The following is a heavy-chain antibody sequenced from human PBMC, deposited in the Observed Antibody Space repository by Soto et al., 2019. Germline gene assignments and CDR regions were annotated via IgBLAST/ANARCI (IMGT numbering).Heavy chain of an antibody. CDR1: SASLSSSTYY. J-gene: IGHJ4*02. CDR3: ARDLAGMGYFDY. D-gene: IGHD6-19*01. V-gene: IGHV4-39*07. CDR2: IYYSGNT. Sequence: SETLSLTCSVSSASLSSSTYYWSWIRQPPGRGPEWIGSIYYSGNTYYKPSLKSRVSISIDTSRNQFSLKLSSVTAADTAVYYCARDLAGMGYFDYWGQGTLVPVSS.